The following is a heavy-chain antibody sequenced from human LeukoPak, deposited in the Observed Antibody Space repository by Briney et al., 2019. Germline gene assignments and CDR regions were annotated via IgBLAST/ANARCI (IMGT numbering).Heavy chain of an antibody. Sequence: ETLSLTCTVSGGSISSYYWSWVRQAPGKGLEWVANIKQDGSEKYYVDSVKGRFTISRDNSKNTLYLQMNSLRAEDTAVYYCAKDLEASYYYDSSGWTNYWGQGTLVTVSS. CDR2: IKQDGSEK. J-gene: IGHJ4*02. V-gene: IGHV3-7*03. CDR1: GGSISSYY. D-gene: IGHD3-22*01. CDR3: AKDLEASYYYDSSGWTNY.